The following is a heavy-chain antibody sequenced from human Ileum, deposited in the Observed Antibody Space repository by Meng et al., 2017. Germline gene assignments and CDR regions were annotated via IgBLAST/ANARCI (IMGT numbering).Heavy chain of an antibody. J-gene: IGHJ4*02. CDR3: ARYILRWGYYFDY. CDR2: IYHSGST. CDR1: AATTSGING. Sequence: LPSPVLRRLKPSRTPSPTPPLCAATTSGINGWSSVRQPPGKGLECIGEIYHSGSTNYNPSLKSRVTISVDKSKNQFSLKLSSVTAADTAVYYCARYILRWGYYFDYWGQGTLVTVSS. V-gene: IGHV4-4*02. D-gene: IGHD4-23*01.